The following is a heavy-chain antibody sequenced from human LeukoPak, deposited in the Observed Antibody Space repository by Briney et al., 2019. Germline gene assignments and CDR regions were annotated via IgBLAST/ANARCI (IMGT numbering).Heavy chain of an antibody. Sequence: PGGSLRLSCAASGFTFSSYAMSWVRQAPGKGLEWVSAISGSGGSTYYADSVKGRFTISRDNSKNTLYLQMNSLRAEDTAVYYCAKGVRYFDWLFPTYYFDYWGQGTLVTVSS. V-gene: IGHV3-23*01. J-gene: IGHJ4*02. D-gene: IGHD3-9*01. CDR2: ISGSGGST. CDR3: AKGVRYFDWLFPTYYFDY. CDR1: GFTFSSYA.